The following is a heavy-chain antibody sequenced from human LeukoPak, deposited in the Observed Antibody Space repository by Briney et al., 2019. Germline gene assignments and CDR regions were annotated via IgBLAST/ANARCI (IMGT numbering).Heavy chain of an antibody. V-gene: IGHV3-48*01. J-gene: IGHJ5*02. CDR3: ARYVAAGAFDP. D-gene: IGHD6-19*01. CDR1: GFTFSSYG. CDR2: ISSSSSIV. Sequence: GGSLRLSCAASGFTFSSYGMNWVRQAPGKGLEWVSYISSSSSIVDYADSVKGRFTISRDSSKNTVYLQMNSLRAEDTAVYYCARYVAAGAFDPWGQGTLVTVSS.